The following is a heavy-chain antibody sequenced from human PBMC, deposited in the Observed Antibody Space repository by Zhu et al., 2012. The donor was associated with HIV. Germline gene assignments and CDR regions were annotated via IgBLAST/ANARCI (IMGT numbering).Heavy chain of an antibody. D-gene: IGHD3-10*01. J-gene: IGHJ4*02. CDR2: IYHTGST. CDR3: ARQVPYTILRGWKNFDF. Sequence: QVQMQESGPGLVKPSETLSLACAVSGYSISRGFFWGWIRQSPGKGLEWIGSIYHTGSTYYTPSLKSRVTISVDTSKNQFSLKVTSVTAADTAVYYCARQVPYTILRGWKNFDFWAGTPGHRLL. V-gene: IGHV4-38-2*01. CDR1: GYSISRGFF.